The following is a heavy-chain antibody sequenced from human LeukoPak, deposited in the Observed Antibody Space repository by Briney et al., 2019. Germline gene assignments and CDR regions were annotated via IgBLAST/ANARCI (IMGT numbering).Heavy chain of an antibody. V-gene: IGHV4-34*01. CDR1: GGSFIGYY. Sequence: PSETLSLTCAVYGGSFIGYYWSWIRQPPGKGLEWIGEINHSGSTNYNPSLKSRVTISVDTSKNQFSLKLSSVTAADTAVYYCASFYGDHVYNRFDPWGQGHLVTVSS. CDR2: INHSGST. D-gene: IGHD4-17*01. J-gene: IGHJ5*02. CDR3: ASFYGDHVYNRFDP.